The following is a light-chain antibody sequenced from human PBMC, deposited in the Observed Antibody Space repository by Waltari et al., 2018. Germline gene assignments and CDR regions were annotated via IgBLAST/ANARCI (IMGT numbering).Light chain of an antibody. V-gene: IGKV3-20*01. J-gene: IGKJ2*01. CDR3: QLYGNSPRYS. CDR2: GAS. CDR1: QAVSRCH. Sequence: EIVLTQSPATLSLSPGDRASLSCRASQAVSRCHIAWYQQKPGQAPRLLIYGASSRAPGIPDRFSGSGSGTDFTLTISRLEPEDFAVYYCQLYGNSPRYSFGQGTRLEIK.